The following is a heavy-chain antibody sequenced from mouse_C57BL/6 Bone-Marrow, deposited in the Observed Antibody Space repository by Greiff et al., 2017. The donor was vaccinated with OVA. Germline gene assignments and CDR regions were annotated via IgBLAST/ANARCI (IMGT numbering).Heavy chain of an antibody. CDR2: ISRGGDYT. V-gene: IGHV5-9-1*02. CDR1: GFTFTSYA. Sequence: EVKLVEPGEGLVKPGGSLKLSCAASGFTFTSYAMSWVRQTPEKGLEWIAYISRGGDYTYYEDTVKGRFTLPGDKASNTVYLQMSSLKSEDTAMDDCTRDRALITRDYWGQGTTLTVSS. D-gene: IGHD3-1*01. J-gene: IGHJ2*01. CDR3: TRDRALITRDY.